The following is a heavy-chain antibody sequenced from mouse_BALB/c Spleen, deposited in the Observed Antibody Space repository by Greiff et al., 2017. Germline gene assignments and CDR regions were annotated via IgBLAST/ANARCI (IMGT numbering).Heavy chain of an antibody. CDR2: ISDGGSYT. CDR3: ARGGNYEAMDY. J-gene: IGHJ4*01. V-gene: IGHV5-4*02. Sequence: DVHLVESGGGLVKPGGSLKLSCAASGFTFSDYYMYWVRQTPEKRLEWVATISDGGSYTYYPDSVKGRFTISRDNAKNNLYLQMSSLKSEDTAMYYCARGGNYEAMDYWGQGTSVTVSS. CDR1: GFTFSDYY. D-gene: IGHD2-1*01.